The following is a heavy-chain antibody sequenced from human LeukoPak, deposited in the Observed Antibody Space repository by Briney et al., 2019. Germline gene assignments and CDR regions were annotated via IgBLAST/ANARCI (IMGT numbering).Heavy chain of an antibody. D-gene: IGHD2-15*01. CDR2: ISAYNGNT. Sequence: ASVKVSCKASGYTFTSYGISWVRQAPGQGLEWMGWISAYNGNTNYAQKFQGRVTMTRNTSISTAYMELRSLRSDDTAVYYCARDRYCSGGSCWNFDYWGQGTLVTVSS. CDR1: GYTFTSYG. J-gene: IGHJ4*02. V-gene: IGHV1-18*01. CDR3: ARDRYCSGGSCWNFDY.